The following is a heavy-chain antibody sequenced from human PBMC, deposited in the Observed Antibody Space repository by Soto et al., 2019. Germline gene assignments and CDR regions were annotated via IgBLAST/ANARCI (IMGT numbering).Heavy chain of an antibody. D-gene: IGHD2-15*01. J-gene: IGHJ4*02. V-gene: IGHV5-51*01. CDR2: IYPSDSDI. CDR1: GYRFSEYW. CDR3: ARQKDSCLAGKCYSDY. Sequence: PGESLKISCRGAGYRFSEYWIGWVRQMPGKGLEWMGIIYPSDSDIKYSQSFQGQVTMSVDKSINTAYLQWRSLEASDTAIYYCARQKDSCLAGKCYSDYWGQGTKVTVSS.